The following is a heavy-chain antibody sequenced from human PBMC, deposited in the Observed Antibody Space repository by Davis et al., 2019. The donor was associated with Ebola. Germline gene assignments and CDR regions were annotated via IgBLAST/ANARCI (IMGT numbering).Heavy chain of an antibody. J-gene: IGHJ6*02. CDR2: IIPIFGTA. Sequence: AASVKVSCKASGYTFTGYYMHWVRQAPGQGLEWMGGIIPIFGTANYAQKFQGRVTITADESTSTAYMELSSLRSEDTAVYYCARDESGSLVYYGMDVWGPGTTVPVSS. CDR3: ARDESGSLVYYGMDV. D-gene: IGHD1-26*01. V-gene: IGHV1-69*13. CDR1: GYTFTGYY.